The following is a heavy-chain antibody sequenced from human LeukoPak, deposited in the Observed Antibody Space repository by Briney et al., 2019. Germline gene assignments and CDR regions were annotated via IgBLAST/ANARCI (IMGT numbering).Heavy chain of an antibody. Sequence: ASVKVSCKASGYTFTSYGISWVRQAPGQGLEWMGWISAYNGNTNYAQKLQGRVTMTTDTSTSTAYMELRGLRSDDTAVYYCARGRGGRVWGSYRYPDYWGQGTLVTVSS. CDR3: ARGRGGRVWGSYRYPDY. CDR2: ISAYNGNT. CDR1: GYTFTSYG. D-gene: IGHD3-16*02. J-gene: IGHJ4*02. V-gene: IGHV1-18*01.